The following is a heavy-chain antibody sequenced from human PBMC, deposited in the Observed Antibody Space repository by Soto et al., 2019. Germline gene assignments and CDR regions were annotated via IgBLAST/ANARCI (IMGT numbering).Heavy chain of an antibody. Sequence: DTLSRTSSVYGECVNLYFYTWVRQRPWKGLEWIGETSHSGITNYNPSLKSRVTISVHTSSNQFSLNLTSVTAADTAVYYCARGDCDFWSGYCRGPRAEVWRQGTTVTVSS. J-gene: IGHJ6*01. D-gene: IGHD3-3*01. V-gene: IGHV4-34*01. CDR1: GECVNLYF. CDR3: ARGDCDFWSGYCRGPRAEV. CDR2: TSHSGIT.